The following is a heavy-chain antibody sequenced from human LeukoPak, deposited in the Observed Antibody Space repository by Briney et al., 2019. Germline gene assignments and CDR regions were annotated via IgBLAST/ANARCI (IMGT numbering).Heavy chain of an antibody. D-gene: IGHD3-3*01. J-gene: IGHJ6*02. V-gene: IGHV4-59*01. CDR3: ARVTDFWRGYSQSHYYGMDV. CDR1: GGSISSYY. Sequence: SETLSLTCTVSGGSISSYYWSWIRQPPGKGLEWIGYIYYSGSTNYNPSLKSRVTISVDTSKNQFSLKLSSVTAADTAVYYCARVTDFWRGYSQSHYYGMDVWGQGTTVTVSS. CDR2: IYYSGST.